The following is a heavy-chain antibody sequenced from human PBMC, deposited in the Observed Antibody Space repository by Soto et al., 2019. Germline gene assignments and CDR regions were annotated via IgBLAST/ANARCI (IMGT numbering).Heavy chain of an antibody. CDR3: ARSRPYSSGWYRVFRGMDV. D-gene: IGHD6-19*01. CDR2: ISSSSSTI. CDR1: GFTFSSYS. V-gene: IGHV3-48*02. Sequence: GGSLRLSCAASGFTFSSYSMNWVRQAPGKGLEWVSYISSSSSTIYYADSVKGRFTISRDNAKNSLYLQMNSLRDEDTAVYYCARSRPYSSGWYRVFRGMDVWGQGTTVTVSS. J-gene: IGHJ6*02.